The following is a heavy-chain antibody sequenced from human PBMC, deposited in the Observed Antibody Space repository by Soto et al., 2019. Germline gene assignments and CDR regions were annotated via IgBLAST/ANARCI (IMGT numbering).Heavy chain of an antibody. Sequence: QVQLVESGGGVVQPGRSLRLSCAASGFTFSSYAMHWVRQAPGKGLEWVAVISYDGSNKYYADSVKGRFTISRDNSKNTLYLQMNSLRAEDTAVYYCARDGYGDLYYFDYWGQGTLVTASS. CDR1: GFTFSSYA. CDR2: ISYDGSNK. CDR3: ARDGYGDLYYFDY. V-gene: IGHV3-30-3*01. J-gene: IGHJ4*02. D-gene: IGHD4-17*01.